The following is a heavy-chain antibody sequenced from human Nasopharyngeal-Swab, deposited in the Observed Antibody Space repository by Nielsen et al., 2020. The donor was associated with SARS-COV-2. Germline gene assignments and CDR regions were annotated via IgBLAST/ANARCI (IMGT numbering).Heavy chain of an antibody. CDR2: ISSNGGST. V-gene: IGHV3-64*01. CDR3: ARGWRWADDY. D-gene: IGHD5-24*01. J-gene: IGHJ4*02. Sequence: GGSLRLSCAASGFTFSSYAMHWVRQAPGKGLEYVSAISSNGGSTYYANSAKGRFTISRDNSKNTLYLQMGSLRAEDMAVYYCARGWRWADDYWGQGTLVTVSS. CDR1: GFTFSSYA.